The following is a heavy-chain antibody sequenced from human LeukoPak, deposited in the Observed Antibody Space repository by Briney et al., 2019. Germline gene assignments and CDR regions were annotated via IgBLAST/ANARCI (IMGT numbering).Heavy chain of an antibody. CDR2: MNPNSGNT. D-gene: IGHD3-22*01. CDR3: ATPTGSSGYYYATRDAFDI. Sequence: GASVKVSCKASGYTFTSYDINWVRQATGQGLEWMGWMNPNSGNTGYAQKFQGRVTMTRNTSISTAYMELSSLRSEDTAVYYCATPTGSSGYYYATRDAFDIWGQGTMVTVSS. CDR1: GYTFTSYD. J-gene: IGHJ3*02. V-gene: IGHV1-8*01.